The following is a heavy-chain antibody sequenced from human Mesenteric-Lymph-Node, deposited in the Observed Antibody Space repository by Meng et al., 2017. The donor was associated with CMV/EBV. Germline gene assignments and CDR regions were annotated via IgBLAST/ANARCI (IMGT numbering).Heavy chain of an antibody. D-gene: IGHD5-18*01. CDR2: ISSSSSYI. Sequence: GESLKISCAASGFAVSTNYMNWVRQAPGKGLEWVSSISSSSSYIYYADSVKGRFTISRDNAKNSLYLQMNSLRAEDTAVYYCARSYSYGQGYGMDVWGQGTTVTVSS. V-gene: IGHV3-21*01. CDR1: GFAVSTNY. J-gene: IGHJ6*02. CDR3: ARSYSYGQGYGMDV.